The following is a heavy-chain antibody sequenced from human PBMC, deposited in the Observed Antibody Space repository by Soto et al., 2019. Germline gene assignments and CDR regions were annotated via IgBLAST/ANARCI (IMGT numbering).Heavy chain of an antibody. D-gene: IGHD3-22*01. CDR1: GYTFTSYG. V-gene: IGHV1-18*04. J-gene: IGHJ3*02. CDR3: ASNYYDSSGYYGRRESHAFDI. Sequence: ASVKVSCKASGYTFTSYGISWVQQAPGQGLEWMGWISAYNGNTNYAQKLQGRVTMTTDTSTSTAYMELRSLRSDDTAVYYCASNYYDSSGYYGRRESHAFDIWGQGTMVTVSS. CDR2: ISAYNGNT.